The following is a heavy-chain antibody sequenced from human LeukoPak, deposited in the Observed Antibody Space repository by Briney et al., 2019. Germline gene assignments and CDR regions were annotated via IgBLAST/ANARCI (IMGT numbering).Heavy chain of an antibody. CDR3: AKKPRVAAAFSFNYYYGMDV. D-gene: IGHD6-13*01. CDR1: GFTFDDYA. J-gene: IGHJ6*02. Sequence: GRSLRLSCAASGFTFDDYAMHWVRQAPGKGLEWVSGISWNSGSIGYADSVKGRFTISRDNAKNSLYLQMNSLRAEDTALYYCAKKPRVAAAFSFNYYYGMDVWGQGTTVTVSS. V-gene: IGHV3-9*01. CDR2: ISWNSGSI.